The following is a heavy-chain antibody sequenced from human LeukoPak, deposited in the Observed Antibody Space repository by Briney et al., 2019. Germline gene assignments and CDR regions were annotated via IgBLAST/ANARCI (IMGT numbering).Heavy chain of an antibody. V-gene: IGHV3-74*01. D-gene: IGHD3-10*01. CDR3: AREDYFGSGTRALDY. Sequence: GGSLRLSCVVSGFPFSPYWMHWVRQGPGKGLVWVSRINPDGSSTSYADSMKGRFTISRDNAKNTLYLQMKSLRAEDTAVYYCAREDYFGSGTRALDYWGQGTPVTVSS. CDR2: INPDGSST. J-gene: IGHJ4*02. CDR1: GFPFSPYW.